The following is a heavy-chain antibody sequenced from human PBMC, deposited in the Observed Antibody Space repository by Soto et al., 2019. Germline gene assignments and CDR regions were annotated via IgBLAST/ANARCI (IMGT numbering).Heavy chain of an antibody. D-gene: IGHD2-2*01. CDR2: INPNSGGT. CDR3: ARDGPEGVAVPAALGSVFDP. CDR1: GYTFTGYY. V-gene: IGHV1-2*02. J-gene: IGHJ5*02. Sequence: ASVKVSCKASGYTFTGYYMHWVRQAPGQGLEWMGWINPNSGGTNYAQKFQGRVTMTRDTSISTAYMELSRLRSDDTAVYYCARDGPEGVAVPAALGSVFDPWGQGTLVTVSS.